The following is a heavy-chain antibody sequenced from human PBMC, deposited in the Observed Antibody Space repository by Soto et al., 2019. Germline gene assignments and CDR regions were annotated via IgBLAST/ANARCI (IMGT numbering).Heavy chain of an antibody. D-gene: IGHD4-4*01. CDR2: INPNSGGT. CDR3: ARALRLQSSVTPAY. J-gene: IGHJ4*02. Sequence: GASVKVSCKASGYTFTGYYMHWVRQAPGQGLEWMGWINPNSGGTNYAQKFQGRVTMTRDTSISTDYMELSRLRSDDTAVYYCARALRLQSSVTPAYWGQGTLVTVSS. CDR1: GYTFTGYY. V-gene: IGHV1-2*02.